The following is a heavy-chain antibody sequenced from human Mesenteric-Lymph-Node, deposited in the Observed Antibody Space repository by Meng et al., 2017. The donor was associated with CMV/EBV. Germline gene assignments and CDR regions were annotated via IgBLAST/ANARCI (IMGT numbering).Heavy chain of an antibody. CDR3: AKNDFSMMAV. CDR1: GFAFSTYA. J-gene: IGHJ4*02. CDR2: ISFGGSNE. Sequence: GGSLRLSCAASGFAFSTYAMHWVRQAPGKGLEWVAVISFGGSNEYYADSVKGRFTISRDNSENALYLQMNSLRVEDTAVYYCAKNDFSMMAVWGQGTLVTVSS. V-gene: IGHV3-30*18. D-gene: IGHD3/OR15-3a*01.